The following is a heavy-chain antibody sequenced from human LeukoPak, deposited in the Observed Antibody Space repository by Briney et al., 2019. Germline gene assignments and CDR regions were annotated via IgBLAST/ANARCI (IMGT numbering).Heavy chain of an antibody. D-gene: IGHD1-26*01. CDR3: AGVQEVGATTHFDY. V-gene: IGHV3-21*01. CDR2: ISSSGNYK. Sequence: PGGSLRLSCAASAFMFSDYNMNWVRQAPGKGLEWVSSISSSGNYKYYADSVKGQFTISRDNAKNSLSLQMNSLRAEDTAVYYCAGVQEVGATTHFDYWGQGTLVTVSS. J-gene: IGHJ4*02. CDR1: AFMFSDYN.